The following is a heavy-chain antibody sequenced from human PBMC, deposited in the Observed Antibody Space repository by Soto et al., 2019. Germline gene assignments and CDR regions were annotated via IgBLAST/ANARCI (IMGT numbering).Heavy chain of an antibody. Sequence: GXSVKVSCKASGWGFSSYAISWMRQAPGQGLKCMGGMLPIFGVANEAKTFQDSVTIHSDKSTSTAYMELRRHHSADTAVYYCAMFGDSLKYYHYGMDVWGQGTTVTVSS. CDR3: AMFGDSLKYYHYGMDV. J-gene: IGHJ6*02. V-gene: IGHV1-69*10. D-gene: IGHD3-10*02. CDR1: GWGFSSYA. CDR2: MLPIFGVA.